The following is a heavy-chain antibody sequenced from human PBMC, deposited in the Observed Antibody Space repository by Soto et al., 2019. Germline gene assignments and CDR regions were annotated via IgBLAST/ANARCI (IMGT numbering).Heavy chain of an antibody. CDR2: ISWDGGST. D-gene: IGHD3-3*01. CDR3: AKDFRDFWSGYPPDYYYGMDV. Sequence: PGGSLRLSCAASGFTFDDYTMHWVRQAPGKGLEWVSLISWDGGSTYYADSVKGRFTISRDNSKNPLYLQMNSLRTEDTALYYCAKDFRDFWSGYPPDYYYGMDVWGQGTTVTVSS. V-gene: IGHV3-43*01. CDR1: GFTFDDYT. J-gene: IGHJ6*02.